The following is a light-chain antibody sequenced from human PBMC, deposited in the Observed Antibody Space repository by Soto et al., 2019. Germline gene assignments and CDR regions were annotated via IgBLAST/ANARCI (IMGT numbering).Light chain of an antibody. Sequence: QLVLTQSPSASASLGASVKLTCTQSSGHSTYAIAWHQQQPEKGPRYLMKLNSDGSHSKGDGIPDRFSGSSSGAERYLTISSLQSEDEADYYCQTWGTGPWVFGGGTKLTVL. CDR1: SGHSTYA. CDR2: LNSDGSH. J-gene: IGLJ3*02. CDR3: QTWGTGPWV. V-gene: IGLV4-69*01.